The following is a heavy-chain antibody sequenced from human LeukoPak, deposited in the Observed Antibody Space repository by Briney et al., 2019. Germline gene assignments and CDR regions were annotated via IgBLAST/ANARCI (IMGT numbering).Heavy chain of an antibody. J-gene: IGHJ4*02. CDR3: ASRLYDSARSFDY. D-gene: IGHD3-22*01. Sequence: SETLSLTCAVSGGSISISKWWSWVRQPPGKGLEWVGEIYHSGSTNYNPSLKSRVTISVDKSKNQFSLKLSSVTAADTAVYYCASRLYDSARSFDYWGQGTLVTVSS. CDR1: GGSISISKW. CDR2: IYHSGST. V-gene: IGHV4-4*02.